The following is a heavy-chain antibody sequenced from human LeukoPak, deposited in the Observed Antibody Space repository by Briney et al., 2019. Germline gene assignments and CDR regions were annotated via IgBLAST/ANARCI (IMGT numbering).Heavy chain of an antibody. D-gene: IGHD6-13*01. CDR3: AKGRSGIAAAGLNY. CDR2: ISGSSDIT. J-gene: IGHJ4*02. V-gene: IGHV3-23*01. Sequence: GGSLRLSCAASGFTFSSYAMSWVRQAPGKGLEWVSVISGSSDITYYSDSVKGRFTISRDNSKNTLYLQMNSLRAEDTAVYYCAKGRSGIAAAGLNYWGQGTLVTVSS. CDR1: GFTFSSYA.